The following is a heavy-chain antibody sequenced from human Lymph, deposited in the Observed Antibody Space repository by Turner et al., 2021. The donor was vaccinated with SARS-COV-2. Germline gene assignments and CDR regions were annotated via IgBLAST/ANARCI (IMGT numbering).Heavy chain of an antibody. V-gene: IGHV3-53*02. D-gene: IGHD6-13*01. CDR1: GIIVSRNY. CDR2: IYSGGTT. J-gene: IGHJ6*02. Sequence: EVQLVETGGGLIPPVGSLRLSCAASGIIVSRNYMNWVRQAQGKGLEWVSVIYSGGTTYYADSVKGRFTISRDNSKNTLYLQMNSLRVEDTAVYYCARDLGTYGMDVWGQGTTVTVSS. CDR3: ARDLGTYGMDV.